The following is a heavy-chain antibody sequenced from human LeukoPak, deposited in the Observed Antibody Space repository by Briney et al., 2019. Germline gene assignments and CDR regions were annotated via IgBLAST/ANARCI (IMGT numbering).Heavy chain of an antibody. Sequence: SETLSLTCVVSGVSVSGYYWGWIRQPPGRGLEWIGYVYYSGSTNYNPSFKSRITISVDTSRNQFSLQLSSVTAADTAVYYCASIHRYCSGGACYVLDNWGQGTLVAVSS. V-gene: IGHV4-59*02. CDR2: VYYSGST. CDR1: GVSVSGYY. D-gene: IGHD2-15*01. CDR3: ASIHRYCSGGACYVLDN. J-gene: IGHJ4*02.